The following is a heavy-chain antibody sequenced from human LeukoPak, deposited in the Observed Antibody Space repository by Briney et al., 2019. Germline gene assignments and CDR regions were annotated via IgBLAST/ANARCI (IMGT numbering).Heavy chain of an antibody. CDR2: INHSGST. Sequence: SETLSLTCAVYGGSFSGYYWSWIRQPPGKGLEWIGEINHSGSTNYNPSLKSRVTIPVDTSKNQFSLKLSSVTAADTAVYYCARGEEWELLYGYWGQGTLVTVSS. V-gene: IGHV4-34*01. CDR3: ARGEEWELLYGY. CDR1: GGSFSGYY. J-gene: IGHJ4*02. D-gene: IGHD1-26*01.